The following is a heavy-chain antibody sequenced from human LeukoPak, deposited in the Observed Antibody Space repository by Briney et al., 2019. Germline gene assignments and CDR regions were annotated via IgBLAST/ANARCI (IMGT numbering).Heavy chain of an antibody. V-gene: IGHV1-18*01. J-gene: IGHJ5*02. Sequence: GASVKVSCKASGYTFTSYGISWVRQAPGQGPEWMGWISAYNGNTNYAQKLQGRVTMTTDTSTSTAYMELRSLRSGDTAVYYCARDHYYDSSAYLWGQGTLVTVSS. CDR3: ARDHYYDSSAYL. CDR2: ISAYNGNT. D-gene: IGHD3-22*01. CDR1: GYTFTSYG.